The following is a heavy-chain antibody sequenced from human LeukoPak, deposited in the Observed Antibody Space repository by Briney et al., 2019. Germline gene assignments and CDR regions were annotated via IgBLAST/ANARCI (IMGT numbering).Heavy chain of an antibody. V-gene: IGHV3-23*01. CDR3: AKVGGYSYGPDAFDI. CDR1: GFTFSSYA. D-gene: IGHD5-18*01. Sequence: PGXXLRLSCAASGFTFSSYAMSWVGQAPGKGLEWVSAINGSGGSTYYADSVKGGFTIYRDNSKNTLYLQMNSLRAEDTAVYYCAKVGGYSYGPDAFDIWGQGTMVTVSS. CDR2: INGSGGST. J-gene: IGHJ3*02.